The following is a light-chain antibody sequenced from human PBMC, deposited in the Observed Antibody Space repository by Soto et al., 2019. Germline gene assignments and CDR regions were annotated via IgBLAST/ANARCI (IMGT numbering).Light chain of an antibody. CDR1: QSISIN. CDR2: GAS. V-gene: IGKV3-20*01. CDR3: QQYGSSGT. Sequence: EILLTQYPGTLSVSPGDRVTLSCRASQSISINLAWYQQKPGQAPRLLIYGASNRATGIPDSLSGSASGTDFPLTISRLEPEDSAVYYCQQYGSSGTFGQGTKVDIK. J-gene: IGKJ1*01.